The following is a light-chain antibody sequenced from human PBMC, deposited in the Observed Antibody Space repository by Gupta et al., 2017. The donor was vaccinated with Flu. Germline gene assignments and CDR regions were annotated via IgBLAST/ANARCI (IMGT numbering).Light chain of an antibody. CDR1: QNIGGA. CDR2: YAS. V-gene: IGKV6-21*01. CDR3: HQSSDLPWT. J-gene: IGKJ1*01. Sequence: DIVLTQSPDFQSVTPKEKVTITCRASQNIGGALHWYQQKPDQSPKVLIKYASQPWSGVPSRFSGSGSGTDFTLTINGLETEDAATYYCHQSSDLPWTFGQGTKVEIK.